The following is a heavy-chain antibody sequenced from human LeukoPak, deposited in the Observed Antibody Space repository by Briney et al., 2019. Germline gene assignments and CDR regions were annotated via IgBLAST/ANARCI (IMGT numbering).Heavy chain of an antibody. CDR1: GYTVTDYY. J-gene: IGHJ4*02. Sequence: ASVTVSCKASGYTVTDYYLHWVRQAPGHGLEWMGWINPKTGVTKYAQNFQGRVTMTRDTSINTAYMEVSRLRSDDTAVFYCARDLAMYSPDLDYWGQGTLVTVSS. V-gene: IGHV1-2*02. D-gene: IGHD1-26*01. CDR3: ARDLAMYSPDLDY. CDR2: INPKTGVT.